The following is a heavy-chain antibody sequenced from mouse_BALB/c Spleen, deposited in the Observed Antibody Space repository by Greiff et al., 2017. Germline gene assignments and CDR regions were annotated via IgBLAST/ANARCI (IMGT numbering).Heavy chain of an antibody. Sequence: EVQLVESGPGLVKPSQSLSLTCSVTGYSITSGYYWNWIRQFPGNKLEWMGYISYSGSTSYNPSLKSRISITRDTSKNQFFLQLNSVTTEDTATYYCARHVIYAMDYWGQGTSVTVSS. CDR1: GYSITSGYY. V-gene: IGHV3-2*02. CDR3: ARHVIYAMDY. J-gene: IGHJ4*01. CDR2: ISYSGST.